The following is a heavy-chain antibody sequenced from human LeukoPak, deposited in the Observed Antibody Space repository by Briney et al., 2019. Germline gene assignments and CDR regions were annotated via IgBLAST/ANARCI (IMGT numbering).Heavy chain of an antibody. J-gene: IGHJ4*02. V-gene: IGHV3-30*03. Sequence: PGGSLRLSCAASGFTFSSYGMHWVRQAPGKGLEWVALISYDGSDKGYADSVKGRFTISRDNSRNTLYLQMNSLRAEDTAVYYCARENYDYVWGSYYFDYWGQGTLVTVSS. CDR3: ARENYDYVWGSYYFDY. CDR1: GFTFSSYG. CDR2: ISYDGSDK. D-gene: IGHD3-16*01.